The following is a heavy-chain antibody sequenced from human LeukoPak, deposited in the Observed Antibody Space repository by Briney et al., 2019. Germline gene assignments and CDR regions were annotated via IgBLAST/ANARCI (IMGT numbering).Heavy chain of an antibody. V-gene: IGHV6-1*01. Sequence: SQTLSPTCAISGDSVCSNSAAWNWIRQSPSRGLEWLGRTYYRSKWYNDYAVSVKSRITINPDTSKNQFSLQLNSVTPEDTAVYYCARGFWSGYTGDYYYMDVWGKGTTVTVSS. CDR1: GDSVCSNSAA. CDR2: TYYRSKWYN. D-gene: IGHD3-3*01. J-gene: IGHJ6*03. CDR3: ARGFWSGYTGDYYYMDV.